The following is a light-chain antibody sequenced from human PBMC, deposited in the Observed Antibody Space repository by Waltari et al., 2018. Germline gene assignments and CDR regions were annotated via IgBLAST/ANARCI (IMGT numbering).Light chain of an antibody. CDR1: SPNIGTNT. J-gene: IGLJ1*01. Sequence: VLTQPPSASGTPGQRGTISCSGSSPNIGTNTVTWYQQPPGTAPKLLMYNTHQRPSRGPDRFSGSTSGTTSYLAISVLQSEDEADYYCATWDGSLNGPYVVGTGTKVTVL. CDR3: ATWDGSLNGPYV. V-gene: IGLV1-44*01. CDR2: NTH.